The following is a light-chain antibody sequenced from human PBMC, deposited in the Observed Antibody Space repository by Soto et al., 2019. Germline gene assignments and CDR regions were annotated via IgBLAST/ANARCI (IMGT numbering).Light chain of an antibody. Sequence: EIVMTQSPATLSVSPGERATLSCRASQSIRSNLAWDRHKPGQAPSLLIYCASTRATGIPARVTGSGSGTKFTLTISSLQSEDFATYYCQQYDYWPFTFGQGAQLEI. CDR1: QSIRSN. CDR3: QQYDYWPFT. CDR2: CAS. V-gene: IGKV3-15*01. J-gene: IGKJ2*01.